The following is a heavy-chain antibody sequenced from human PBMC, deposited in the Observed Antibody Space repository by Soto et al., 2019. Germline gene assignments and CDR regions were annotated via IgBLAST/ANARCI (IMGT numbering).Heavy chain of an antibody. V-gene: IGHV3-23*01. Sequence: EVQLLESGGGLVQPGGSLRLSCAASGFTFDFYALSWVRQAPGKGLEWVSGISGSGGSVYYADSVKGRFTISRDNSKNTLYMQMNSLRDEDTAFYYCAKRPNCYDRSGSQPWAFDYGGHGTPVTDSS. CDR1: GFTFDFYA. CDR2: ISGSGGSV. CDR3: AKRPNCYDRSGSQPWAFDY. D-gene: IGHD3-22*01. J-gene: IGHJ4*03.